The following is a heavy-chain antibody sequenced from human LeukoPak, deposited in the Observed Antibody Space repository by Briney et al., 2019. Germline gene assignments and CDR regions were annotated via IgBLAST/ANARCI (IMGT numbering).Heavy chain of an antibody. Sequence: PGGSLRLSCAASGFTFSSYEMKWVRQAPGKGLEWVSYISSSGSTIYYADSVKGRFTISRDNAKNSLYLQMNSLRAEDTAVYYCARDPWYSSISGMDVWGQGTTVTVSS. CDR2: ISSSGSTI. V-gene: IGHV3-48*03. J-gene: IGHJ6*02. D-gene: IGHD6-13*01. CDR1: GFTFSSYE. CDR3: ARDPWYSSISGMDV.